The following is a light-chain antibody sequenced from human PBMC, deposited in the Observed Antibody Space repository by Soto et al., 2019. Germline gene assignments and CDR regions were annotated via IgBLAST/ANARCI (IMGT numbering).Light chain of an antibody. CDR3: SSYTSGSTLYV. Sequence: SALTQPASVSGSPGQSITISCPGTSSDVGSYNYVSWYQQHPGKAPRLMIYASSNRPSGVSHRFSGSRSGNTASLTISGLQAEDEADYFCSSYTSGSTLYVFGSGTKVTVL. V-gene: IGLV2-14*01. CDR1: SSDVGSYNY. J-gene: IGLJ1*01. CDR2: ASS.